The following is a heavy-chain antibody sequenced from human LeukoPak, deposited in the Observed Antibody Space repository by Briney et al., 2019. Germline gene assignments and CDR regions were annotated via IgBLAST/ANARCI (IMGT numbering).Heavy chain of an antibody. Sequence: PGGSLRLSCAASGFTFSSYAMHWVRQGPEKGLEYVSAISSNGGSTYYANSVKGRFTISRDNSKNTLYLQMNSLRAEDTAVYYCASAMGASAEYFQHWGQGTLVTVSS. CDR2: ISSNGGST. V-gene: IGHV3-64*01. CDR3: ASAMGASAEYFQH. D-gene: IGHD1-26*01. CDR1: GFTFSSYA. J-gene: IGHJ1*01.